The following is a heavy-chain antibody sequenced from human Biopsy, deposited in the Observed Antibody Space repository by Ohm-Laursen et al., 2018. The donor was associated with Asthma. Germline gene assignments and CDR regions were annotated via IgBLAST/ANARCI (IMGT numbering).Heavy chain of an antibody. V-gene: IGHV3-30*03. Sequence: SLRLSFAAPGFTLTTYAIHWVRQAPAKGLEWVAVISYDGSTKYSADSVKGRFIVSRDISKNILSLQMNSLRPEDTAVYYCARDVVWFREVGGMDVWGQGTTVTVSS. J-gene: IGHJ6*02. CDR3: ARDVVWFREVGGMDV. CDR1: GFTLTTYA. D-gene: IGHD3-10*01. CDR2: ISYDGSTK.